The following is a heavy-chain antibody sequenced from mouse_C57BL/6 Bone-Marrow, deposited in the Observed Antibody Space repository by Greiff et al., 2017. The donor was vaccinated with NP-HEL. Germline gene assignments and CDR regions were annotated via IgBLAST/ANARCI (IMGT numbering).Heavy chain of an antibody. Sequence: VQLQQSGAELVRPGASVKLSCTASGFNIKDDYMHWVKQRPEQGLEWIGWIDPENGDTESASKFQGKATITADTSSNTAYLQLSSLTSEDTAVYYWTIRGYYGSSPGYFDYWGQGTTLTVSS. J-gene: IGHJ2*01. CDR2: IDPENGDT. D-gene: IGHD1-1*01. V-gene: IGHV14-4*01. CDR1: GFNIKDDY. CDR3: TIRGYYGSSPGYFDY.